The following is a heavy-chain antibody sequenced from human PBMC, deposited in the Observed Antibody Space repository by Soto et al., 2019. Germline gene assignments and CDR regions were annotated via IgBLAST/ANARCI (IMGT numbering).Heavy chain of an antibody. V-gene: IGHV3-48*03. CDR2: ISKSSSVI. CDR1: GSTFSSSE. D-gene: IGHD3-3*01. J-gene: IGHJ6*02. Sequence: PGGSLRLSCAASGSTFSSSEMHWVRQAPGKGLEWISYISKSSSVIYYADSVKGRFTISRDNTKNLLYLQMNSLRADDTAVYFCASVSLRFSYGIDVWGQGTTVTVSS. CDR3: ASVSLRFSYGIDV.